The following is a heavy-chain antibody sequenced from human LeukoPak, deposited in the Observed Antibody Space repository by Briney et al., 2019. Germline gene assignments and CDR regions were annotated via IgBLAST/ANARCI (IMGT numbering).Heavy chain of an antibody. CDR1: GFTLNSYW. D-gene: IGHD2-2*02. CDR3: ARDKLRCSSTSCYNFDY. V-gene: IGHV3-74*01. J-gene: IGHJ4*02. CDR2: FHCDGSST. Sequence: PGGSLRLSCAASGFTLNSYWMHWVRQAPGKGLVWVHRFHCDGSSTGYADSVKGRFTISRDNAKNTLSLQMSSLRAEDTAVYYCARDKLRCSSTSCYNFDYWGQGALVTVSS.